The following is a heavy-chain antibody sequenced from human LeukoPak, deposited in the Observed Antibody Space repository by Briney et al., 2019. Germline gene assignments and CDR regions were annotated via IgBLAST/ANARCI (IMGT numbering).Heavy chain of an antibody. V-gene: IGHV3-23*01. D-gene: IGHD4-11*01. J-gene: IGHJ5*02. Sequence: PGGSLRLSCAASGFTLSNYDMSWVRQAPGKGLAWVSAISGRGGRTYYADSVKGRFTISRDSPKNTLYLQMNSPRAEDTAIYYCVNNDYNNPEAWGQGTLVTVSS. CDR2: ISGRGGRT. CDR1: GFTLSNYD. CDR3: VNNDYNNPEA.